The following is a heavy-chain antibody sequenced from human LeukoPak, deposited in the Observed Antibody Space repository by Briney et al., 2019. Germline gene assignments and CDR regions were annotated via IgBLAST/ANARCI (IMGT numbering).Heavy chain of an antibody. CDR2: FYDSRDT. J-gene: IGHJ3*01. CDR1: GDSINNHH. V-gene: IGHV4-59*08. D-gene: IGHD1-26*01. Sequence: PSETLSLTCYVSGDSINNHHWAWIRQPPGAGLEWIGYFYDSRDTNSNPSLKRRVTISVDMPNSQFSLTPTSVTAADTAMYYCARLLRPGGRTGDAFDVWGQGTMVTVSS. CDR3: ARLLRPGGRTGDAFDV.